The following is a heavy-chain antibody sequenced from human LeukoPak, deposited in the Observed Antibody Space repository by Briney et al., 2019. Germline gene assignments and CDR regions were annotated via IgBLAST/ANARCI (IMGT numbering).Heavy chain of an antibody. Sequence: SGTLSLTCAVSGGSISSSNWWSWVRQPPGKGLEWIGQIYYSGTTNYNPSLKSRVTISVDRSKNQFSLKLSSMTAADTAVYYCARDRGYCDGGSCYLFDSWGQGTLVTVSA. D-gene: IGHD2-15*01. J-gene: IGHJ4*02. CDR3: ARDRGYCDGGSCYLFDS. CDR1: GGSISSSNW. V-gene: IGHV4-4*02. CDR2: IYYSGTT.